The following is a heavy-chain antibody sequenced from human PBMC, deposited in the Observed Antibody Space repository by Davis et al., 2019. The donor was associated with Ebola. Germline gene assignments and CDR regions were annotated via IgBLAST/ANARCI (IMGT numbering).Heavy chain of an antibody. CDR1: GGSFSGYY. Sequence: SETLSLTCAVYGGSFSGYYWTWIRQPPGKGLEWLGEINHSGSTNYNPSLKSRVTISVDTSKNQFSLKLSSVTAADTAVYYCARGRRYSSGWNNWFDPWGQGTLVTVSS. V-gene: IGHV4-34*01. CDR2: INHSGST. D-gene: IGHD6-19*01. J-gene: IGHJ5*02. CDR3: ARGRRYSSGWNNWFDP.